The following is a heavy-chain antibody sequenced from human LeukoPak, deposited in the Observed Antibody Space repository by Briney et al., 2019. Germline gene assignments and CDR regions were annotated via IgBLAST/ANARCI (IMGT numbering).Heavy chain of an antibody. CDR3: ARVLEWYYGVLTGYYYFDY. CDR1: GYTFTSYG. D-gene: IGHD3-9*01. CDR2: ISAYNGNT. V-gene: IGHV1-18*01. Sequence: ASVKVSCKASGYTFTSYGISWVRQAPGQGLEWMGWISAYNGNTNYAQKLQGRVTMTTDTSTSTAYMELRSLRSDDTAVYYCARVLEWYYGVLTGYYYFDYWGQGTLVTVSS. J-gene: IGHJ4*02.